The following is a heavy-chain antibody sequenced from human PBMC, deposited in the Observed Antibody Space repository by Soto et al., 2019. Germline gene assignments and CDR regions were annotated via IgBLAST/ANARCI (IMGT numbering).Heavy chain of an antibody. J-gene: IGHJ6*02. V-gene: IGHV1-18*04. CDR2: ISTYSGKT. CDR3: ARAAETRYYGMDV. Sequence: QVHLVQSGAEVKKPGASVKVSCKASGYTFTTYGISWVRQAPGQGLEWMGWISTYSGKTDYARKFQGRVTMTTDTSTSTAYMELRSLRFDDTAVYYCARAAETRYYGMDVWGQGTTVNVSS. CDR1: GYTFTTYG.